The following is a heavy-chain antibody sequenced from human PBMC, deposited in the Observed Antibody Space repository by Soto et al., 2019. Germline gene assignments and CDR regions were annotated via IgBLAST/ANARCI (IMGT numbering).Heavy chain of an antibody. Sequence: QAQLVESGGGVVQPGRSLRLSCAAPGFAFSSYGRHGVGQAPGTGLEWVAVISYDGSLQHYADSVKGRFTISRDNSKNMVLLQISSLRAEDTAVYYCVSDRGYGHASVPYSWGQGTLVSVSS. CDR3: VSDRGYGHASVPYS. CDR2: ISYDGSLQ. D-gene: IGHD5-18*01. V-gene: IGHV3-30*03. CDR1: GFAFSSYG. J-gene: IGHJ4*02.